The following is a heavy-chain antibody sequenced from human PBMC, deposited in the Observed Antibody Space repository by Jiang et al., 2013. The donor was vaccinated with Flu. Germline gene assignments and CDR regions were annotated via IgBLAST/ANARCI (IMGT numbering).Heavy chain of an antibody. J-gene: IGHJ4*02. CDR3: ARGYHYDIDGKNGGFDY. CDR2: IYHSGIP. Sequence: KPSETLSLTCTVSGAPITHYYWSWIRQSPGRGLEWIGFIYHSGIPNYNPSLKSRVTISVDTSEDQLSLKLSSVTAADTAVYYCARGYHYDIDGKNGGFDYWGQGTRVTVSS. V-gene: IGHV4-59*01. D-gene: IGHD3-22*01. CDR1: GAPITHYY.